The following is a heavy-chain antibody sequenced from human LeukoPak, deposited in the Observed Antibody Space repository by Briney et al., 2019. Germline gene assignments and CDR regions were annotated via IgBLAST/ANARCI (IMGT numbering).Heavy chain of an antibody. J-gene: IGHJ6*02. CDR1: GFTFDDYA. CDR2: ISWNSGSI. D-gene: IGHD3-3*01. Sequence: GRSLRLSCAASGFTFDDYAMHWVRQAPGKGLEWVSGISWNSGSIGYADSVKGRFTISRDNAKNSLYLQMNSLRAEDTALYYCAKDICCGRTYYDFWSGYSALHYYGMDVWGQGTTVTVSS. V-gene: IGHV3-9*01. CDR3: AKDICCGRTYYDFWSGYSALHYYGMDV.